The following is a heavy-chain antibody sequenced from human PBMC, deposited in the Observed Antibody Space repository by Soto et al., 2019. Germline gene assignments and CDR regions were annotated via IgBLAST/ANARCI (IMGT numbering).Heavy chain of an antibody. CDR3: ARETYRGFYFDY. V-gene: IGHV3-74*01. D-gene: IGHD4-4*01. Sequence: GGSLRLSCEASGFNFSSYTMNWVRQAPGKGLEWVSRINSDGSRTSYADSVTGRFTISRDNAKNTLYLQMNSLRVEDTALYYWARETYRGFYFDYWGQGTLVTVSS. CDR1: GFNFSSYT. CDR2: INSDGSRT. J-gene: IGHJ4*02.